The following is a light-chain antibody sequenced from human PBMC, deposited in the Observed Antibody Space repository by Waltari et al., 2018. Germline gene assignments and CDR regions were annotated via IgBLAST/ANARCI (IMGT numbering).Light chain of an antibody. J-gene: IGKJ1*01. CDR1: EGVLYISNDKNY. V-gene: IGKV4-1*01. CDR2: WAA. Sequence: DIVMTQSPDSLAVSLGERATINCKSSEGVLYISNDKNYLDGYQQKPGQPPRWLIHWAATGESGVRDRVSGSGSETDFTLTISSLQAEDGAVYYCQKYYRKRTFGQGTKVEI. CDR3: QKYYRKRT.